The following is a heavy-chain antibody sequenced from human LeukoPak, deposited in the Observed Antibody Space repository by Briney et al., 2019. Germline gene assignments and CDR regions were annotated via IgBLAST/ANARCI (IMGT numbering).Heavy chain of an antibody. D-gene: IGHD3-9*01. Sequence: ASVKVSCKASGYTFTGYYMHWVRQAPGQGLEWMGWINPNSGGTNYAQKFQGRVTMTRDTSTSTVYMELSSLRSEDTAVYYCARGDWYPNFDYWGQGTLVTVSS. V-gene: IGHV1-2*02. CDR2: INPNSGGT. CDR3: ARGDWYPNFDY. CDR1: GYTFTGYY. J-gene: IGHJ4*02.